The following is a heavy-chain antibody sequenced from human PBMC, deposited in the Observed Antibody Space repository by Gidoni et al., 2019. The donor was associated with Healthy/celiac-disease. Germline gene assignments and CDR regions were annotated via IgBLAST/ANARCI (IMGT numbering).Heavy chain of an antibody. CDR1: GGSVSSGCYY. CDR3: ARQTFTVTTMQDGAPIDY. D-gene: IGHD4-17*01. CDR2: IYYSGST. V-gene: IGHV4-61*01. J-gene: IGHJ4*02. Sequence: QVQLQESGPGLVKPSETLSLTCTVSGGSVSSGCYYWVWLLQPPGKGLEWIGYIYYSGSTNYNPSLKSRVTISVDTSKNQFSLKLSSVTAADTAVYYCARQTFTVTTMQDGAPIDYWGQGTLVTVSS.